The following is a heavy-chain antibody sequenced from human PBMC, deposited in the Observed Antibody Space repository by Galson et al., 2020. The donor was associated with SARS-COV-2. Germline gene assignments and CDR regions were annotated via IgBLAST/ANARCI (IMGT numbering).Heavy chain of an antibody. Sequence: QLGESLKISCAASGFTFSSYAMHWVRQAPGKGLEWVAVISYDGSNKYYADSVKGRFTISRDNSKNTLYLQMNSLRAEDTAVYYCARPLWGSYFDAFDIWGQGTMVTVSS. CDR3: ARPLWGSYFDAFDI. V-gene: IGHV3-30*04. D-gene: IGHD2-15*01. J-gene: IGHJ3*02. CDR2: ISYDGSNK. CDR1: GFTFSSYA.